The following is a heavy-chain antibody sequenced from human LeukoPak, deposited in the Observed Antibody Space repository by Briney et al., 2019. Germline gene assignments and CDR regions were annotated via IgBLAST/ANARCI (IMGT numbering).Heavy chain of an antibody. CDR2: IYYSGST. D-gene: IGHD6-13*01. V-gene: IGHV4-61*01. J-gene: IGHJ4*02. Sequence: PSETLSLTCTVSAGSVSNGPYYWGWIRQPPGKGLEWIGYIYYSGSTNYNPSLKSRVTISVETSKNEFSLKLRSVTAADTTVYYCARVTGYRIEDYFDYWGQGTLVTVSS. CDR1: AGSVSNGPYY. CDR3: ARVTGYRIEDYFDY.